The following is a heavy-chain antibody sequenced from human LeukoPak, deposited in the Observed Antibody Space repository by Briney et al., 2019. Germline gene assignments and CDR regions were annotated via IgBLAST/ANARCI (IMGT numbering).Heavy chain of an antibody. J-gene: IGHJ4*02. CDR2: ISGSGGST. Sequence: PGGSLRLSCAASGFTFSSYAMSWVRQAQGKGLEWVSAISGSGGSTYYADSVKGRFTISRDNSKNTLYLQMNSLRAEDTAVYYCAKDGQSSSWYFGTYFDYWGQGTLVTVSS. V-gene: IGHV3-23*01. CDR3: AKDGQSSSWYFGTYFDY. CDR1: GFTFSSYA. D-gene: IGHD6-13*01.